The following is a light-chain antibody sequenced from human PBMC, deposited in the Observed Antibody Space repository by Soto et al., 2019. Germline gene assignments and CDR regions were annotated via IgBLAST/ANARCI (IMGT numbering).Light chain of an antibody. Sequence: EIVMTQSPATLSVSQAERATLSCRASQSVSSNLAWYQQKPGQAPRLLIYGSSTRATGIPARFSGSGSGTEFTLTISSLQSEDFAVYYCQQYNNWPPWTFGQGTKV. V-gene: IGKV3-15*01. CDR2: GSS. CDR3: QQYNNWPPWT. J-gene: IGKJ1*01. CDR1: QSVSSN.